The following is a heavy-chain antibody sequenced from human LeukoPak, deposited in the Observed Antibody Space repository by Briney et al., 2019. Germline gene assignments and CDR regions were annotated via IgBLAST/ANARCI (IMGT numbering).Heavy chain of an antibody. CDR2: VVGGGAT. V-gene: IGHV3-23*01. CDR3: TRDRGDGYISFDY. Sequence: GGSLRLSCAASGFTFSSYAMTWVRQAPGKGLKWVSTVVGGGATFYADSVKRRFTISRDNAKNTHYLQMNSLRAEDTAVYYCTRDRGDGYISFDYWGQGTLVTVSS. CDR1: GFTFSSYA. J-gene: IGHJ4*02. D-gene: IGHD5-24*01.